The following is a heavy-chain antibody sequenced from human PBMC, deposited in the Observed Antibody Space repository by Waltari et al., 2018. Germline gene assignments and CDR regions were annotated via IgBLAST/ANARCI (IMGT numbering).Heavy chain of an antibody. CDR3: ARGRDVFANFDYNWFDP. V-gene: IGHV1-8*02. CDR2: VNPNTGAT. Sequence: QVQLVQSGAEVLKPGASVKVSCQASGYTFINYEINWVRQAAGQGLEWMGGVNPNTGATAYAQKVQGRITMTWDTSISTAYMELTNLRSDDTAVLYCARGRDVFANFDYNWFDPWGQGTLVTVSS. D-gene: IGHD2-21*01. CDR1: GYTFINYE. J-gene: IGHJ5*02.